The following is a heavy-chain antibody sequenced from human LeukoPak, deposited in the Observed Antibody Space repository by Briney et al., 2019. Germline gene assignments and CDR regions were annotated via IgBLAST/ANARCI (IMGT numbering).Heavy chain of an antibody. CDR3: ARTTFYDLWTDY. D-gene: IGHD3-3*01. Sequence: SETLSLTCTVSGGSISSSSYYWGWIRQPPGKGLEWIGSIYYSGSTYYNPSLKSRVTISVDTSKNQFSLKLTSVTAADTAVYYCARTTFYDLWTDYWGQGTLVTVSS. V-gene: IGHV4-39*07. CDR2: IYYSGST. CDR1: GGSISSSSYY. J-gene: IGHJ4*02.